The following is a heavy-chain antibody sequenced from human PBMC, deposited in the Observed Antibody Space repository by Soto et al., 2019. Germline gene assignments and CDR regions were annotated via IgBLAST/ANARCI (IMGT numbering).Heavy chain of an antibody. Sequence: QVQLVESGGGVVQPERSLRLSCAASGFSFTTYGMHWVRQAPGEGLEWVAVIWYDGSNKYYADSVKGRFTISRDTSKNTLYLQMKGRRAEDTAGYYWAKDRGGGAVVPDYWGQGTLVTVSS. CDR1: GFSFTTYG. D-gene: IGHD2-21*01. V-gene: IGHV3-33*06. CDR3: AKDRGGGAVVPDY. CDR2: IWYDGSNK. J-gene: IGHJ4*02.